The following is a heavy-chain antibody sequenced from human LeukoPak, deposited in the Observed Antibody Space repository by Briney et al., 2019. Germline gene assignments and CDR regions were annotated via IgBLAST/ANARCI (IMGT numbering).Heavy chain of an antibody. CDR3: ARLYYYDSSGYYFPYYYFDY. J-gene: IGHJ4*02. V-gene: IGHV4-39*07. Sequence: SETLSLTCTASGGSISSSSYYWGWIRQPPGKGLEWIGSIYYSGSTYYNPSLKSRVTISVDTSKNQFSLKLSSVTAADTAVYYCARLYYYDSSGYYFPYYYFDYWGQGTLVTVSS. CDR2: IYYSGST. D-gene: IGHD3-22*01. CDR1: GGSISSSSYY.